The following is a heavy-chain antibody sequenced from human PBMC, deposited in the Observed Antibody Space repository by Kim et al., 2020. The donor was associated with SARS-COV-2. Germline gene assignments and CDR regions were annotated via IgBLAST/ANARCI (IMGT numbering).Heavy chain of an antibody. J-gene: IGHJ6*02. CDR3: ARGDIVVVPAAIGPPGMIGDYYYGMDV. CDR2: INAGNGNT. CDR1: GYTFTSYA. Sequence: ASVKVSCKASGYTFTSYAMHWVRQAPGQRLEWMGWINAGNGNTKYSQKFQGRVTITRDTSASTAYMELSSLRSEDTAVYYCARGDIVVVPAAIGPPGMIGDYYYGMDVWGQGTTVTVSS. D-gene: IGHD2-2*02. V-gene: IGHV1-3*01.